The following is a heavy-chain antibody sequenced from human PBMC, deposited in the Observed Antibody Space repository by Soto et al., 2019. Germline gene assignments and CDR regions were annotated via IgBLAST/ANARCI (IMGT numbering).Heavy chain of an antibody. CDR1: GGSVSSGSYY. V-gene: IGHV4-61*01. CDR2: IYYSGST. D-gene: IGHD3-22*01. CDR3: ARYRKYYYDSSGYLPHDAFDI. J-gene: IGHJ3*02. Sequence: ETLSLTCTVSGGSVSSGSYYWSWIRQPPGKGLEWIGYIYYSGSTNYNPSLKSRVTISVDTSKNQFSLKLSSVTAADTAVYYCARYRKYYYDSSGYLPHDAFDIWGQGTMVTVSS.